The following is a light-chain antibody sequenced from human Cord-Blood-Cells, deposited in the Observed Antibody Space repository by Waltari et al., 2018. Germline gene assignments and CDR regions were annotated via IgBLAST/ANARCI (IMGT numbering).Light chain of an antibody. V-gene: IGKV3-11*01. CDR1: QSVSSY. CDR3: QQRSNWPPT. CDR2: DAS. Sequence: EIVLTQSPATLSLSPGERATLSCRASQSVSSYLAWYQQKPGQAPRLLIYDASNRATGIPARFSGSGCGTDFTLTISSLEPEDFAVYYCQQRSNWPPTFGQGTKVEIK. J-gene: IGKJ1*01.